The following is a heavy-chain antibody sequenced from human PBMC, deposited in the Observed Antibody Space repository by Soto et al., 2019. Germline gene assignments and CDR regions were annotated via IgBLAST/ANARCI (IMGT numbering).Heavy chain of an antibody. Sequence: ASVKVSCKASGYTFTGYYMHWVRQAPGQGLEWMGWINPNSGGTNYAQKFQGWVTMTRDTSISTAYMELSRLRSDDTAVYYCARDLGRWSSGWYRYYGMDVWGQGTTVTVSS. J-gene: IGHJ6*02. V-gene: IGHV1-2*04. CDR3: ARDLGRWSSGWYRYYGMDV. CDR2: INPNSGGT. CDR1: GYTFTGYY. D-gene: IGHD6-19*01.